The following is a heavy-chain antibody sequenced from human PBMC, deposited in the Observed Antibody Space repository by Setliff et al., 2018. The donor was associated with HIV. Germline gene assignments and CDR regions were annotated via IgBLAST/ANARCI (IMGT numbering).Heavy chain of an antibody. V-gene: IGHV4-34*01. CDR1: GGSLSGYY. D-gene: IGHD3-9*01. CDR3: ARGRKYDTLTGSTHDYGMDV. CDR2: VHYSGRT. J-gene: IGHJ6*01. Sequence: TLSLTCAAYGGSLSGYYWSWIRQTPGKGLEWIGEVHYSGRTAYNPSLQSRVAISVDMYRNQFFLRLTSVTAADTGVYYCARGRKYDTLTGSTHDYGMDVWGQGTTVTVSS.